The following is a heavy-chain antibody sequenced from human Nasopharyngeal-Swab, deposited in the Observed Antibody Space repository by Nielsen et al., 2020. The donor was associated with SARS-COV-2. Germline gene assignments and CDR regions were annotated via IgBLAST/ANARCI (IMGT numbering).Heavy chain of an antibody. CDR3: ARARGINLGLGVVGDMDV. D-gene: IGHD3-3*01. Sequence: GESLKISCAASGFTFSSYDMHWVRQVTVKGLAWVSSIGTEGDTHYPDSVKGRFTISRENAKSSLYLQMNIVRAEDTGVYYCARARGINLGLGVVGDMDVWGKGTTVTVS. J-gene: IGHJ6*03. V-gene: IGHV3-13*01. CDR1: GFTFSSYD. CDR2: IGTEGDT.